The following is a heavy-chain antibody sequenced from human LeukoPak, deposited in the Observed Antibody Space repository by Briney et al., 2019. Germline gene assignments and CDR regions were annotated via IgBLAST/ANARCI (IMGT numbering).Heavy chain of an antibody. J-gene: IGHJ4*02. Sequence: GGSLRLSCAASGFTFSSYNMNWVRQAPGKGLEWVSYISPSSTRIDYAASVRGRFTISRDNAKSSLYLQVNSLRAEDTAVYYCARMNYVSSGWGAPFDDWGQGTLVTVSS. CDR2: ISPSSTRI. CDR1: GFTFSSYN. D-gene: IGHD1-7*01. V-gene: IGHV3-48*04. CDR3: ARMNYVSSGWGAPFDD.